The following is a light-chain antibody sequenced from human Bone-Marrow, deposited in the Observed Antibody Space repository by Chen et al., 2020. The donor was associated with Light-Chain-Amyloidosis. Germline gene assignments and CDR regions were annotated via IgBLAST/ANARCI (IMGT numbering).Light chain of an antibody. CDR1: SSDVGGDNH. V-gene: IGLV2-14*01. J-gene: IGLJ1*01. CDR3: SSYTITNTLV. CDR2: EVT. Sequence: QSALTPPASVSGSPGPPLTIPSTGTSSDVGGDNHVSWYQQHPDKAPKLMIYEVTNRPSWVPDRFSGSKSDNTASLTISGLQTEDEADYFCSSYTITNTLVFGSGTRVTVL.